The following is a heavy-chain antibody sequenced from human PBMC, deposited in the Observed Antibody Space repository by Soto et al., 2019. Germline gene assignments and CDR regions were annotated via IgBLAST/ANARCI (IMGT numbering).Heavy chain of an antibody. J-gene: IGHJ5*02. V-gene: IGHV1-69*13. CDR1: GGTFSSYA. CDR2: IIPIFGTA. CDR3: AREERAGIAAAGSWFAP. D-gene: IGHD6-13*01. Sequence: ASVKVSCKASGGTFSSYAISWVRQAPGQGLEWMGGIIPIFGTANYAQKFQGRVTITADESTSTAYMELSSLRSEDTAVYYCAREERAGIAAAGSWFAPWGQGTLVTVSS.